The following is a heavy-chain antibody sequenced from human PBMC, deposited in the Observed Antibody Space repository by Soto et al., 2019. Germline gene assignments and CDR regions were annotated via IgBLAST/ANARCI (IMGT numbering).Heavy chain of an antibody. V-gene: IGHV4-39*01. CDR2: LYYTGTT. CDR1: GGSIGSSSYY. CDR3: ASHPLNWSDTDS. J-gene: IGHJ4*02. D-gene: IGHD1-1*01. Sequence: SETLSLTCSVSGGSIGSSSYYFGWIRQPPGKGLEWIGSLYYTGTTYYNSSLKSRVTISADKSQNQFSLRLSSVTAADTAVYYCASHPLNWSDTDSWGQGVLVTVSS.